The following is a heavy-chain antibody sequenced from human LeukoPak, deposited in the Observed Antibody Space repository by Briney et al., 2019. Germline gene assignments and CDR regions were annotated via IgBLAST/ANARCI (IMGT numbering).Heavy chain of an antibody. CDR1: GFTFCAYF. CDR3: VKDLNGTWSFDY. V-gene: IGHV3-64D*06. J-gene: IGHJ4*02. D-gene: IGHD2-8*01. CDR2: ISSNEYDT. Sequence: GGSLRLSCSASGFTFCAYFMHWVRQAPGKGLQYVSSISSNEYDTYYADSVKGRFTISRDNSKNTPFLQMNNLRPEDTAVYYCVKDLNGTWSFDYWGQGTLVTVSS.